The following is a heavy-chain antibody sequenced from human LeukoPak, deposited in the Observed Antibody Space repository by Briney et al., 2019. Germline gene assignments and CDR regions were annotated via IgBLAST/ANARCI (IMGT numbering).Heavy chain of an antibody. CDR3: SINHYYYGMDV. CDR1: GFTFSSYW. V-gene: IGHV3-7*03. Sequence: PGGSLRLSCAASGFTFSSYWMSWVRQAPGKGLEWVANIKQDGSEKYYVDSVKGRFTISRDNAKNSLYLQMNSLRAEDTAVYYCSINHYYYGMDVWGKGTTVTVSS. J-gene: IGHJ6*04. D-gene: IGHD1-14*01. CDR2: IKQDGSEK.